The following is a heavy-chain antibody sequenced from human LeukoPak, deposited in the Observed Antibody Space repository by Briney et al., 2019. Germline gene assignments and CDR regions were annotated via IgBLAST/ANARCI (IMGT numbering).Heavy chain of an antibody. Sequence: SETLSLTCTVSSGSISSGTYYWSWIRQPAGKGLEWIGRIYSSGSTNYNPSLKSRVTISVDTSKNQFSLKLSSVTAADTAVYYCARGPSGSGMGRGPRPWFDPLGQGNLVTVFS. CDR3: ARGPSGSGMGRGPRPWFDP. CDR2: IYSSGST. V-gene: IGHV4-61*02. D-gene: IGHD3-10*01. CDR1: SGSISSGTYY. J-gene: IGHJ5*02.